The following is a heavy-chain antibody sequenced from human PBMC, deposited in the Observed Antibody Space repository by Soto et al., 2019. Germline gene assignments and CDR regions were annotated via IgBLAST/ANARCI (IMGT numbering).Heavy chain of an antibody. J-gene: IGHJ4*02. CDR2: ISYDGSNK. D-gene: IGHD1-26*01. CDR1: GFTFSSYA. V-gene: IGHV3-30*04. Sequence: QVQLVESGGGVVKPGRSLRLSCAASGFTFSSYAMHWARQAPGKGLEWVAVISYDGSNKYYADSVKGRFTISRDNSKNTLYLQMNRLRAEDSGVYYCAREAGAPFGYRGQGTLVTVSS. CDR3: AREAGAPFGY.